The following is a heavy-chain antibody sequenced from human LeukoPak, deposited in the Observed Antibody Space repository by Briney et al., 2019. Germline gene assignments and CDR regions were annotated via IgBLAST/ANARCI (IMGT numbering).Heavy chain of an antibody. Sequence: ASVKVFCKASACTFTGYYMHWVRQAPGQGLEGMGWINPNSGGTNYAQKFKGRVTMTRDTSISTAYMELSRLRSDDTAVYYCARDPLLSGWYYFDCWGQGTLVTVSS. CDR3: ARDPLLSGWYYFDC. J-gene: IGHJ4*02. CDR1: ACTFTGYY. CDR2: INPNSGGT. V-gene: IGHV1-2*02. D-gene: IGHD6-19*01.